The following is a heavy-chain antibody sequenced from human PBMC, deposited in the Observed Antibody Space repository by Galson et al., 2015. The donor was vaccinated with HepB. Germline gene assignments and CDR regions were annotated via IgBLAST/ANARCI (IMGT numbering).Heavy chain of an antibody. Sequence: SLRLSCAASGFSFTSYAMTWVRQAPGKGLEWVSSITSSGGNSYYTDSVKGRFTVSRDNSKNTLLLKLNRLKAEDTANYFCAKDGIMVANNPYHFHYWGQGTLVTVSS. CDR3: AKDGIMVANNPYHFHY. V-gene: IGHV3-23*01. J-gene: IGHJ4*02. CDR2: ITSSGGNS. CDR1: GFSFTSYA. D-gene: IGHD2-15*01.